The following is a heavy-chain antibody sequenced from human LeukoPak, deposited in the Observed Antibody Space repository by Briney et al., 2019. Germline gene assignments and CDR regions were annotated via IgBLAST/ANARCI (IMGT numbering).Heavy chain of an antibody. CDR3: AKGQVRYFDWLLPSDY. Sequence: GGSLRLSCAASGFTFSSYWMSWVRQAPGKGLEWVAVISYDGSNQYYADSVKGRFTISRDNSKNTLYLQMNSLRAEDTAVFYCAKGQVRYFDWLLPSDYWGQGTLVTVSS. CDR2: ISYDGSNQ. V-gene: IGHV3-30*18. D-gene: IGHD3-9*01. J-gene: IGHJ4*02. CDR1: GFTFSSYW.